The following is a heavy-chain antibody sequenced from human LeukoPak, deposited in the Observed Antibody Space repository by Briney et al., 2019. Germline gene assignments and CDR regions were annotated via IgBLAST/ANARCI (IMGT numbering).Heavy chain of an antibody. Sequence: GESLKISCKGSGYSFTSYWIGWVRQMPGKGLEWMGIIDPGDSDTRYSPSFQGQVTISADKSISTAYLQWSGLKASDTAIYYCARRNWNGDGKFDPWGQGTLVTVSS. V-gene: IGHV5-51*01. J-gene: IGHJ5*02. D-gene: IGHD1-1*01. CDR1: GYSFTSYW. CDR3: ARRNWNGDGKFDP. CDR2: IDPGDSDT.